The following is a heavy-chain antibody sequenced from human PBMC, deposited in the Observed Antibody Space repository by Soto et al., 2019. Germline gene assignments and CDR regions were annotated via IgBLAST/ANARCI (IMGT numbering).Heavy chain of an antibody. V-gene: IGHV3-7*01. CDR1: GFTFSSYW. J-gene: IGHJ4*02. CDR2: IKQGGSEK. CDR3: ARGLSLDFSSSLYFDL. D-gene: IGHD6-13*01. Sequence: EVQLVESGGGLVQPGGSLRLSCAASGFTFSSYWMSWVRQAPGKGLEWVANIKQGGSEKYYEDSVKGRFTISRDNAKNSLDLQINSLRAKDPAVYYGARGLSLDFSSSLYFDLWGQGTLVTLSS.